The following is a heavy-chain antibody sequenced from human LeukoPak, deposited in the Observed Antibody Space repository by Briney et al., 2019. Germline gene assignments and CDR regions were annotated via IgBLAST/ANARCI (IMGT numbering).Heavy chain of an antibody. V-gene: IGHV3-9*01. CDR2: VSWNSGTI. J-gene: IGHJ4*02. CDR3: AKDATYNSGWTDN. D-gene: IGHD6-19*01. Sequence: GRSLRLSCAASGFTFEEYVMPGVRQAPGKGLEWVSYVSWNSGTIAYPAPVKGRFTISSDNAKHSLYQQMNSLTPDDTALYYCAKDATYNSGWTDNWGQGTLVTVPS. CDR1: GFTFEEYV.